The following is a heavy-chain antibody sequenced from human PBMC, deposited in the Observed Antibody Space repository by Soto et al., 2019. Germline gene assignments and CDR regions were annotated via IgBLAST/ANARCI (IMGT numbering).Heavy chain of an antibody. D-gene: IGHD2-2*01. Sequence: GGSLRLSCAASGFTFSSYAMSWVRQAPGKGLEWVSAISGSGGSTYYADSVKGRFTIARDNSKNTLYLQMNSLRAEDTAVYYCAKDRSYQLLLVRVLFAFDIWGQGTMVTVSS. J-gene: IGHJ3*02. V-gene: IGHV3-23*01. CDR1: GFTFSSYA. CDR3: AKDRSYQLLLVRVLFAFDI. CDR2: ISGSGGST.